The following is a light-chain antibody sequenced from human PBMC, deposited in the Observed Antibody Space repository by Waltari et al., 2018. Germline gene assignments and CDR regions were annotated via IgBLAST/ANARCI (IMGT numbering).Light chain of an antibody. V-gene: IGKV1-5*03. J-gene: IGKJ1*01. Sequence: DLQMPQSPSTLSASVGNRVTITCRASQSISSWLAGYQQKPGKAPKLLSYNASSLESGVPSRFSGTGSGTDFTLTISSLQTDDFATYYSQQYNSHPWTFGQGTKVEIK. CDR2: NAS. CDR1: QSISSW. CDR3: QQYNSHPWT.